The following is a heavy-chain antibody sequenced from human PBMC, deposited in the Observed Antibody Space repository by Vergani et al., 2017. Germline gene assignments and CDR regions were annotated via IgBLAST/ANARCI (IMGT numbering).Heavy chain of an antibody. CDR1: GYTFGHFD. Sequence: QEQLLQSGGGVVQPGGSLRLSCIGSGYTFGHFDMHWVRQAPGKGLAWVAFIRYDGSNPQYIDSVKGRFTISRDNSKDTLFLQMNGLRPEDTGTYFCAKKGGSLYYYGVDVWVKGTTIAVSS. V-gene: IGHV3-30*02. D-gene: IGHD1-26*01. CDR2: IRYDGSNP. J-gene: IGHJ6*04. CDR3: AKKGGSLYYYGVDV.